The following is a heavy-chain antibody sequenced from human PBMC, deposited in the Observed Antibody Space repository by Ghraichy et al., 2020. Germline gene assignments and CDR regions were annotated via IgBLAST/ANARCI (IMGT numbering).Heavy chain of an antibody. CDR3: ARDSHYGSGSYSYYYYGMDV. V-gene: IGHV4-4*02. Sequence: SETLSLTCAVSGGSISSSNWWSWVRQPPGKELEWIGEIYHSGSTNYNPSLKSRVTISVDKSKNQFSLKLSSVTAADTAVYYCARDSHYGSGSYSYYYYGMDVWGQGTTVTVSS. J-gene: IGHJ6*02. CDR1: GGSISSSNW. D-gene: IGHD3-10*01. CDR2: IYHSGST.